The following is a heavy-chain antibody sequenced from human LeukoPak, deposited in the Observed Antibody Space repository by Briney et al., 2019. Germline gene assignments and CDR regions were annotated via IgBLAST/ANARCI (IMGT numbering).Heavy chain of an antibody. D-gene: IGHD6-13*01. V-gene: IGHV3-66*01. CDR1: EFSVGSNY. CDR3: ARAVAAAGTRYYYYYMDV. CDR2: IYSGGST. J-gene: IGHJ6*03. Sequence: GGSLRLSCAAPEFSVGSNYMTWVRQAPGKGLEWVSLIYSGGSTYYADSVEGRFTISRDNSKNTLYLQMNSLRAEDTAVYYCARAVAAAGTRYYYYYMDVWGKGTTVTISS.